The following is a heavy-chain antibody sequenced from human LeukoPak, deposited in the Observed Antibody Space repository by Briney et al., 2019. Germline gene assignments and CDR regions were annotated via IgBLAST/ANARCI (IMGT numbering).Heavy chain of an antibody. CDR1: GLVFSNYA. CDR3: AKSWSSRGGAYYFDY. J-gene: IGHJ4*02. V-gene: IGHV3-23*01. D-gene: IGHD2-2*01. Sequence: GGPLRLSCAASGLVFSNYAMSWVRQAPGKGLEWVSGISGSGDATYYADSVKGRLTISRDNSKNTMYLQMISLRAEDTAIYYCAKSWSSRGGAYYFDYWGQGTLLTVSS. CDR2: ISGSGDAT.